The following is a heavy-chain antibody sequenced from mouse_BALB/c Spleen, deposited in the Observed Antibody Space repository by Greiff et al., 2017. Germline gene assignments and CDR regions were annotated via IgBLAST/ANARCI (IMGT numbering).Heavy chain of an antibody. D-gene: IGHD2-4*01. Sequence: EVKLVESGGGLVKPGGSLKLSCAASGFTFSSYAMSWVRQTPEKRLEWVASISSGGSTYYPDSVKGRFTISRDNARNILYLQMSSLRSEDTAMYYCARVGDYDAFAYWGQGTLVTVSA. V-gene: IGHV5-6-5*01. J-gene: IGHJ3*01. CDR3: ARVGDYDAFAY. CDR1: GFTFSSYA. CDR2: ISSGGST.